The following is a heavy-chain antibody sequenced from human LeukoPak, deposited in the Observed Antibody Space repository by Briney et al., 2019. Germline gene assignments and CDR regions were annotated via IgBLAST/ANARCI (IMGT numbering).Heavy chain of an antibody. Sequence: ASVKVSCKASGYTFTGYYMHWVRQAPGQGLEWMGWINPNSGGTNYAQKFQGRVTMTRDTSISTACMELSRLGSDDTAVYYCARSTYQLLSYYYYGMDVWGQGTTVTVSS. V-gene: IGHV1-2*02. J-gene: IGHJ6*02. D-gene: IGHD2-2*01. CDR2: INPNSGGT. CDR3: ARSTYQLLSYYYYGMDV. CDR1: GYTFTGYY.